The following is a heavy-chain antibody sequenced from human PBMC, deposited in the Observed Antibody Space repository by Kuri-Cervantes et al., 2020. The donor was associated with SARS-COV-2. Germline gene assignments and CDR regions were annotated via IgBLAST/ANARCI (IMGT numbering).Heavy chain of an antibody. J-gene: IGHJ6*02. Sequence: LNISRAVSAGAISRSNWWSWVRQPPGKGLEWIGEIYHSGSTNYNPSLKSRVTISVDKYKNQFSLKLSSVTAADTAVYYCARKVGGGDLYYYGMDVWGQGTTVTVSS. CDR3: ARKVGGGDLYYYGMDV. D-gene: IGHD4-17*01. V-gene: IGHV4-4*02. CDR1: AGAISRSNW. CDR2: IYHSGST.